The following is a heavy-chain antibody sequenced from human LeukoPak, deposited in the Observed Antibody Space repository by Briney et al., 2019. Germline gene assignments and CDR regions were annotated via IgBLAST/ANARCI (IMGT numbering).Heavy chain of an antibody. CDR2: INTNTGNP. CDR3: ASSPTVVTPYYYYGMDV. CDR1: GYTFTSYA. Sequence: ASVKVSCKASGYTFTSYAMNWVRQAPGQGLEWMGWINTNTGNPTCAQGFTGRFVFPLDTSVSTAYLQISSLKAEDTAVYYCASSPTVVTPYYYYGMDVWGQGTTVTVSS. D-gene: IGHD4-23*01. J-gene: IGHJ6*02. V-gene: IGHV7-4-1*02.